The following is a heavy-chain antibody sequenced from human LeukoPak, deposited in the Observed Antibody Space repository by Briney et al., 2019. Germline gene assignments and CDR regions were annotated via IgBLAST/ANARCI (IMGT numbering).Heavy chain of an antibody. V-gene: IGHV4-61*02. CDR1: GDSITSGSYY. Sequence: SQTLSLTCTVSGDSITSGSYYWSWIRQPAEKGLEWIGRISTSGSTTYNPSLKSRFTITIDKSRNEVSLHLSSVTAADTAIYYCARAPIRYYYGAGGYYYYYMDVWGKGTTVTISS. CDR3: ARAPIRYYYGAGGYYYYYMDV. CDR2: ISTSGST. J-gene: IGHJ6*03. D-gene: IGHD3-10*01.